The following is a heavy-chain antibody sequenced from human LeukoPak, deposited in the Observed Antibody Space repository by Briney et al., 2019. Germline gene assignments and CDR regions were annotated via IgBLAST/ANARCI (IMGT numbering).Heavy chain of an antibody. CDR3: ATWSYSSSQYYFDY. D-gene: IGHD6-13*01. Sequence: PGGSLRLSCAASGFTFSNFAMSWVRQAPGMGLEWVSGISGSGDYTYYADSVKGRFTISRDNSKNTLYLQMNSLRAEDTAVYYCATWSYSSSQYYFDYWGQGTLVTVSS. J-gene: IGHJ4*02. CDR2: ISGSGDYT. V-gene: IGHV3-23*01. CDR1: GFTFSNFA.